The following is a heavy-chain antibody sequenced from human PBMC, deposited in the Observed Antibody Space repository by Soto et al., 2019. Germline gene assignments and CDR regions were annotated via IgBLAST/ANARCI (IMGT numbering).Heavy chain of an antibody. J-gene: IGHJ4*02. V-gene: IGHV4-59*01. CDR3: ASNYDSSAHFDY. CDR1: GGSISTYN. D-gene: IGHD3-22*01. CDR2: IYYSGST. Sequence: SETLSLTCTVAGGSISTYNWRWIRQPPGKGLEWIGYIYYSGSTNYNPSLKSRVTISVDTSKNQFSLKLSSVTAADTAVYYWASNYDSSAHFDYWGQCTLVTVS.